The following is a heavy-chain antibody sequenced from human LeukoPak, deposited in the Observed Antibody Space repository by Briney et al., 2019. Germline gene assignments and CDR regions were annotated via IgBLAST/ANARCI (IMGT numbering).Heavy chain of an antibody. J-gene: IGHJ4*02. V-gene: IGHV4-39*01. Sequence: PSETLSLTCTVSGGSISSSSYYWVWIRQPQGKGLEWIGNMHYSGSTYYNPSLKSRVTISVDTSKNQFSLKLSSVTAADTAVYYCARRVSSTSWFDYWGQGTLVTVSS. D-gene: IGHD2-2*01. CDR1: GGSISSSSYY. CDR3: ARRVSSTSWFDY. CDR2: MHYSGST.